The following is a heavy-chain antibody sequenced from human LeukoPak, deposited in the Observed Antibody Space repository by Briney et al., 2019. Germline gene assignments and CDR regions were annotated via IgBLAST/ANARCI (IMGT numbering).Heavy chain of an antibody. Sequence: PSESLSLTSPIDGGSFSGYYWSWIRHPPGKWLEWTGAINHSGSTNYNPSLKRRVTISVNTSKHQFSLKLSSVTGAETAVYYCARNYYDSSGRNDAFTIWSEGRMVTVYS. V-gene: IGHV4-34*01. CDR3: ARNYYDSSGRNDAFTI. J-gene: IGHJ3*02. CDR1: GGSFSGYY. D-gene: IGHD3-22*01. CDR2: INHSGST.